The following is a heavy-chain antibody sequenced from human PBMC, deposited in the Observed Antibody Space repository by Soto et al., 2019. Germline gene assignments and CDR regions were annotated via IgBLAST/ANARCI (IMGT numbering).Heavy chain of an antibody. CDR2: INPNSGGT. Sequence: AASVKVSCKASGYTFTGYHMHWVRQAPGQGLEWMGWINPNSGGTNYAQKFQGWVTMTRDTSISTAYMELSRLRSDDTAVYYCARAPVYGDHAYWGQGTLVTVSS. CDR3: ARAPVYGDHAY. V-gene: IGHV1-2*04. J-gene: IGHJ4*02. CDR1: GYTFTGYH. D-gene: IGHD4-17*01.